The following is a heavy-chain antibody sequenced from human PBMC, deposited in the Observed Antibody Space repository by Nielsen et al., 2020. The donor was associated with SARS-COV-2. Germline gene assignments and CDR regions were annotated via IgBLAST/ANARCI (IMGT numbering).Heavy chain of an antibody. Sequence: GESLKISCAASGFTFSSYAMHWVRQAPGKGLEWVAVISYDGSNKYYADSVKGRFTISRDNSKNTLYLQMNSLRAEDTAVYYCAKDTWDYWGQGTLVTVSS. V-gene: IGHV3-30*04. CDR1: GFTFSSYA. CDR3: AKDTWDY. J-gene: IGHJ4*02. CDR2: ISYDGSNK.